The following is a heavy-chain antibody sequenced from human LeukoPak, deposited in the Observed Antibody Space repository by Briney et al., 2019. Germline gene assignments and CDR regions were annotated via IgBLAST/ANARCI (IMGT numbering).Heavy chain of an antibody. CDR1: GYTFTSYA. CDR3: ARSIATGYSYGLDAFDI. J-gene: IGHJ3*02. CDR2: INAGNGNT. V-gene: IGHV1-3*01. Sequence: ASEKVSCKASGYTFTSYAMHWVRQAPGQRLEWMGWINAGNGNTKYSQKFQGRVTITRDTSASTAYMELSSLRSEDTAVYYCARSIATGYSYGLDAFDIWGQGTMVTVSS. D-gene: IGHD5-18*01.